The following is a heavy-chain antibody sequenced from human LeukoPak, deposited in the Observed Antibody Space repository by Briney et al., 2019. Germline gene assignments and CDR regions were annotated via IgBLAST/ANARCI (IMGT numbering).Heavy chain of an antibody. Sequence: GGSLRLSCAASGFTFSNYGFHWVRQAPGKGLEWVALIWYDGSNKYYADSVKGRFTISRDDSKNTLYLQMNSLRAEDTAVYYCARSRGYRYGYFYYGMDVWGQGTTVTVSS. CDR2: IWYDGSNK. CDR3: ARSRGYRYGYFYYGMDV. V-gene: IGHV3-33*01. CDR1: GFTFSNYG. J-gene: IGHJ6*02. D-gene: IGHD5-18*01.